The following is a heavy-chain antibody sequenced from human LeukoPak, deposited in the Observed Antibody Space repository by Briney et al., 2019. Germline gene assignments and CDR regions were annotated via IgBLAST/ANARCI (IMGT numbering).Heavy chain of an antibody. D-gene: IGHD6-13*01. CDR3: ARVAAAGPDY. CDR2: ISAYSGNT. Sequence: ASMKVSCKGSGYTFTNYGITWVRQAPGQGLEWMGWISAYSGNTNYAQKFQGRVTMTTDTSTSTAYMELSSLRSEDTAVYYCARVAAAGPDYWGQGTLVTVSS. V-gene: IGHV1-18*04. CDR1: GYTFTNYG. J-gene: IGHJ4*02.